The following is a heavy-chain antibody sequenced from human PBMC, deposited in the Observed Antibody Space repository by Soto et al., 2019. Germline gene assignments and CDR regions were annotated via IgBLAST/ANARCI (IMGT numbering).Heavy chain of an antibody. CDR1: GYTFTSYD. J-gene: IGHJ4*02. CDR3: ARGAGPGRAETHEGYYFDF. V-gene: IGHV1-8*01. D-gene: IGHD3-10*01. Sequence: QVQLVQSGAEVKKPGASVKVSCTASGYTFTSYDINWVRQATGQGLEWMGWMNPNSGNTGYAQKFQGRVTMTRNTSRITAYMGRSSLRSEDTAVYYCARGAGPGRAETHEGYYFDFCGEGTLVTVSS. CDR2: MNPNSGNT.